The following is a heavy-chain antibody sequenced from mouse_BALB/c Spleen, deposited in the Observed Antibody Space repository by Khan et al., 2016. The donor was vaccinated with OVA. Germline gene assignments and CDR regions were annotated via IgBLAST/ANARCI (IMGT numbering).Heavy chain of an antibody. D-gene: IGHD2-4*01. CDR2: ISYSGST. V-gene: IGHV3-2*02. CDR3: ARGNYDGYALDY. J-gene: IGHJ4*01. Sequence: EVQLQESGPGLVKPSQSLSLTCTVNGYSITSNYAWNWIRQFPGNKLEWMGYISYSGSTNYNPSLKSRLSITRDTSENQVFLLWHSGTTEDSATYYCARGNYDGYALDYWGQGTSVTVSS. CDR1: GYSITSNYA.